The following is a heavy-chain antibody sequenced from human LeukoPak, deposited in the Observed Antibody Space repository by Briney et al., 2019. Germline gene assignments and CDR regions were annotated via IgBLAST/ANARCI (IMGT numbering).Heavy chain of an antibody. CDR1: GFTFSSYA. V-gene: IGHV3-23*01. Sequence: QPGGSLRLSCAASGFTFSSYAMSWVRQAPGKGLEWVSAISGSGGSTYYADSVKGRFTISRDNSKNTLYLQMNSLRAEDTAVYYCAKATYYHGSGSYFHVYYYYYGMDVWGQGTTVTVSS. CDR3: AKATYYHGSGSYFHVYYYYYGMDV. CDR2: ISGSGGST. J-gene: IGHJ6*02. D-gene: IGHD3-10*01.